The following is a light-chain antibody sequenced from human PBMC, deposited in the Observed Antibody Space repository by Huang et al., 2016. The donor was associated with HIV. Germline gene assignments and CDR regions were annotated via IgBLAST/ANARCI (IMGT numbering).Light chain of an antibody. Sequence: DVVLTQSPLSLPVTLGQPASISCRSGQSLVDTDGYTYLNWFHQRPGQSPRRLIYRVSWRDAGVPDRFSGSGSGTDFTLKISRVEAEDVGVYYCMQGTHWPYTFGQGTKVEIK. J-gene: IGKJ2*01. CDR3: MQGTHWPYT. V-gene: IGKV2-30*01. CDR1: QSLVDTDGYTY. CDR2: RVS.